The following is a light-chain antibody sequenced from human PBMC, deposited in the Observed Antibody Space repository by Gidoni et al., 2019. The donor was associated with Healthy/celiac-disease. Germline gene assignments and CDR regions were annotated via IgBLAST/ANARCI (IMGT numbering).Light chain of an antibody. V-gene: IGLV1-40*01. Sequence: QSVLTQPPSVSGAPGQRVTISCTGSSSHIGAGYDVHWYQQLPGTAPKLLIYVNSNRPSGFPDRFSGSKSGTSASLAITGLQAEDEADYYCQSYDSSLSGDVVFGGGTKLTVL. CDR1: SSHIGAGYD. CDR2: VNS. J-gene: IGLJ2*01. CDR3: QSYDSSLSGDVV.